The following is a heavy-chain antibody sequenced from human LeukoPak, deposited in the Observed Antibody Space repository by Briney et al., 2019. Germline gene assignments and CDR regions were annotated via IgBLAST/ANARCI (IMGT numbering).Heavy chain of an antibody. CDR1: GFTLSSYA. V-gene: IGHV3-30-3*01. J-gene: IGHJ4*02. D-gene: IGHD6-13*01. CDR2: ISYDGSNK. CDR3: ARDIRYSSSCRFDY. Sequence: GGSLRLPCAASGFTLSSYAMRWVRQAPGKGMEWVAVISYDGSNKYYADSVKGRFTNSRDNSKNTLYLQVNSLRAEDTAGYYCARDIRYSSSCRFDYLGQGTLVTVSS.